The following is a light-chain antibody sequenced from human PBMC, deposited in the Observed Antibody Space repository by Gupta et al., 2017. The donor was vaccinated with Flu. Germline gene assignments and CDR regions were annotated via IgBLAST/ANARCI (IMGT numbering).Light chain of an antibody. J-gene: IGKJ2*03. CDR2: CAS. Sequence: EILMTQYPDTLAVSLGERATINCQSRQSVLYSSNNKNYLAWYQQKPGQPPKLLIYCASTRESGLPDRFSGSGSGTDFTLTISSLQAEDVAVYYCQQYYSSPYSFGQGTKLEIK. CDR3: QQYYSSPYS. CDR1: QSVLYSSNNKNY. V-gene: IGKV4-1*01.